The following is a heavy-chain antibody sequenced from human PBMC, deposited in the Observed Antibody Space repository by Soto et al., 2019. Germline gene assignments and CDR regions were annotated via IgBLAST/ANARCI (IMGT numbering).Heavy chain of an antibody. CDR2: IHHTGGT. Sequence: SETLSLTCAVSGYSITSGYYWGWIRQPPGKGLEWMGTIHHTGGTYYNPSLKSRVSTSIDTSKNQFSLRLSSVTAADTAVHYCARVGPDCNSVSCIWCRWFDPWGQGTLVPVSS. J-gene: IGHJ5*02. CDR3: ARVGPDCNSVSCIWCRWFDP. V-gene: IGHV4-38-2*01. CDR1: GYSITSGYY. D-gene: IGHD2-2*01.